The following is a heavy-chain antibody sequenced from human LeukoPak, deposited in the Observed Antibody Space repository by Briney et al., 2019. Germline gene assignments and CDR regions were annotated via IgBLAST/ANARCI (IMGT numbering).Heavy chain of an antibody. CDR3: ARGNRPYGEHKAFDI. Sequence: SETLSLTCAVYDESFSGYYCSWIRQPPRKGLEWIGEIDHSGSTNYNPSLQSRVTISVDTSKNQFSLKVSSVSAADTAVYYCARGNRPYGEHKAFDIWGHGTTVTVSP. D-gene: IGHD3-10*01. CDR1: DESFSGYY. J-gene: IGHJ3*02. CDR2: IDHSGST. V-gene: IGHV4-34*01.